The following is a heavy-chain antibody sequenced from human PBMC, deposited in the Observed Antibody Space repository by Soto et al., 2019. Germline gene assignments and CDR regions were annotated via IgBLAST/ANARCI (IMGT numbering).Heavy chain of an antibody. CDR2: ISAYNGNT. J-gene: IGHJ6*02. V-gene: IGHV1-18*01. CDR3: ARDRILAGLYYYYGMDV. Sequence: ASVKVSCKASGYTFTSYGISWVRQAPGQGLEWMGWISAYNGNTNYAQKLQGRVTMTTDTSTSTAYMELRSLRSDDTAVYYCARDRILAGLYYYYGMDVWGQGTTVTVSS. CDR1: GYTFTSYG.